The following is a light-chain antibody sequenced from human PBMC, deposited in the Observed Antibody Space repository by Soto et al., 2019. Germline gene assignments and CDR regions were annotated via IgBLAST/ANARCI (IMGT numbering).Light chain of an antibody. J-gene: IGKJ1*01. Sequence: DIQLTQSPSTLSAVVGDRVTLTCLASQSISTWLAWYQQKPGKAPKVLIYDASSLESGVPSRFSGSGPGTEFTLTISSLQPDDSATYYCQQYNSYSSWTFGQGTKVDI. CDR2: DAS. CDR3: QQYNSYSSWT. CDR1: QSISTW. V-gene: IGKV1-5*01.